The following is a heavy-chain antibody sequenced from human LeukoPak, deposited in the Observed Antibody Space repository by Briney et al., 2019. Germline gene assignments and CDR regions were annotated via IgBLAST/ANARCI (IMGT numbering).Heavy chain of an antibody. J-gene: IGHJ4*02. V-gene: IGHV4-59*01. CDR3: ARGVIAAAGTAHFDY. CDR2: IYYSGST. D-gene: IGHD6-13*01. Sequence: PSETLSLTCTVSGGSISSYYWSWIRQPPGKGLEWIGYIYYSGSTNYNPSLKRRVTISVDTSKNQFSLKLSSVTAADTAVYYCARGVIAAAGTAHFDYWGQGTLVTVSS. CDR1: GGSISSYY.